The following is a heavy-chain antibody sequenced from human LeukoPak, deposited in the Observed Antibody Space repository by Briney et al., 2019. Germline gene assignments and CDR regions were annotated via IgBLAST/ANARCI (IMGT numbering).Heavy chain of an antibody. CDR1: GASISSNNYY. CDR3: QSRYLEWLLEY. V-gene: IGHV4-39*01. J-gene: IGHJ4*02. D-gene: IGHD3-3*01. CDR2: IYSSGSA. Sequence: PSETLSLTCTVSGASISSNNYYWGWIRQPPGKGLEWIESIYSSGSAYYNPSLKSRVTISVDTSKNQFSLRLSSVTAADTAVYYCQSRYLEWLLEYWGQGTLVTVSS.